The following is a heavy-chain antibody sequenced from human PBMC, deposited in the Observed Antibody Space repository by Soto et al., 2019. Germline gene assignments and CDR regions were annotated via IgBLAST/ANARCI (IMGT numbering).Heavy chain of an antibody. CDR2: ISGSGGST. V-gene: IGHV3-23*01. CDR1: GFTFSSYS. CDR3: AKEGYAGITIFGVVIMTGMDV. J-gene: IGHJ6*02. D-gene: IGHD3-3*01. Sequence: XGCLRLSCAASGFTFSSYSMSWVRQAPGKGLEWVSAISGSGGSTYYADSVKGRFTISRDNSKNTLYLQMNSLRAEDTAVYYCAKEGYAGITIFGVVIMTGMDVWGQGTTVTVSS.